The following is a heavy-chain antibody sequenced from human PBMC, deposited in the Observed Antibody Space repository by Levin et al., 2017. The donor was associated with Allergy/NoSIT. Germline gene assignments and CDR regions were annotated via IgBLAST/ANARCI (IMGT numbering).Heavy chain of an antibody. D-gene: IGHD2-2*01. CDR2: IWYDGINK. CDR1: DFTLRSYG. Sequence: GESLKISCVGSDFTLRSYGMQWVRQAPGKGLEWVAVIWYDGINKYYADSVQGRFTISRDDSKNTLYLQMNSLRADDTAVYYCARVSYCSDTRCSDFDYWGQGTLVTVSS. J-gene: IGHJ4*02. V-gene: IGHV3-33*01. CDR3: ARVSYCSDTRCSDFDY.